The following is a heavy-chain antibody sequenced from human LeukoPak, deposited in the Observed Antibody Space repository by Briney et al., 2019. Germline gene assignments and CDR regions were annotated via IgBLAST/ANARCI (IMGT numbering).Heavy chain of an antibody. CDR1: GFTFSSYA. Sequence: HSVGSLRLSCAASGFTFSSYAMSWVRQAPGKGLEWVSAISGSGGSTYYADSVKGRFTISRDNSKNTLYLQMNSLRAEDTAVYYCAKGAARPDTNWFDPWGQGTLVTVSS. CDR3: AKGAARPDTNWFDP. J-gene: IGHJ5*02. D-gene: IGHD6-6*01. V-gene: IGHV3-23*01. CDR2: ISGSGGST.